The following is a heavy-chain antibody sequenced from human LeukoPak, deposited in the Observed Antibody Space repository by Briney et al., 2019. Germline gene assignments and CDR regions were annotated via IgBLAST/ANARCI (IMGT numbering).Heavy chain of an antibody. CDR2: ISDDGSNK. V-gene: IGHV3-30*03. CDR3: ARSAYYYDSRGYHNYYHYGMDV. CDR1: GFTFSTYG. D-gene: IGHD3-22*01. Sequence: GGSLRLSCAASGFTFSTYGMHRVRQAPGKGLEWVAVISDDGSNKYYADSVKGRFTISRDNSKNTLYLQMNSLRAEDTAVYYCARSAYYYDSRGYHNYYHYGMDVWGQGTTVTVSS. J-gene: IGHJ6*02.